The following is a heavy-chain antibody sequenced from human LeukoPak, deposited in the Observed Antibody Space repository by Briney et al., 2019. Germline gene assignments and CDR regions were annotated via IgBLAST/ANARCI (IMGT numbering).Heavy chain of an antibody. CDR2: ISYDGSNK. V-gene: IGHV3-30*18. Sequence: PGGSLRLSCAASGFTFSSYGMHWVRQAPGKGLEWVAVISYDGSNKYYADSVKGRFTISRDNSKNTLYLQMNSLRAEDTAVYYCAKGYYYGSGTVDYWGQGTLVTVSS. J-gene: IGHJ4*02. D-gene: IGHD3-10*01. CDR3: AKGYYYGSGTVDY. CDR1: GFTFSSYG.